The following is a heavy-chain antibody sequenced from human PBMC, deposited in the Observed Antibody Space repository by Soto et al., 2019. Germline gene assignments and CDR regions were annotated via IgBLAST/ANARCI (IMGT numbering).Heavy chain of an antibody. D-gene: IGHD6-13*01. J-gene: IGHJ5*02. CDR3: ARLRPTAAAGGAFDP. CDR1: GFTFSDHY. V-gene: IGHV3-72*01. Sequence: EVQLVESGGGLVQPGGSLRLSCAASGFTFSDHYMDWVRQAPGKGLEWVGRTRSKANSYTTEYAASVKGRFTISRDDSKNSLYLQMNSLKTEDTAVYYCARLRPTAAAGGAFDPWGQGTLVTVSS. CDR2: TRSKANSYTT.